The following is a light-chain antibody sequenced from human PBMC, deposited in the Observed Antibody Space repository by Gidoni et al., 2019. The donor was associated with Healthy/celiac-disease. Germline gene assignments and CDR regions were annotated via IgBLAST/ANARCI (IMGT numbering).Light chain of an antibody. Sequence: EIVLTQSPGPLSLSPGERATLSCRASQSVSSSYLAWYQQKPGQAPRLLIYGASSRATGIPDRFSGSGSGTDFTLTISRLEPEDFAVYYCQQYGSSPSLFTFXPXTKVDIK. CDR2: GAS. CDR1: QSVSSSY. CDR3: QQYGSSPSLFT. J-gene: IGKJ3*01. V-gene: IGKV3-20*01.